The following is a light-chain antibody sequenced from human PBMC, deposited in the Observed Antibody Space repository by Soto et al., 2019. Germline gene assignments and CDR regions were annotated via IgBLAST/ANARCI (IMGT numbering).Light chain of an antibody. CDR3: SSYTYV. J-gene: IGLJ1*01. CDR2: DVS. Sequence: QSVLTQPAPVSGSPGQSITISCTGTSSDVGGYNYVSWYQQHPGKAPKLMIYDVSNRPSGVSNRFSGSKSGNTASLTISGLQAEDEADYYCSSYTYVFGTGTRSPS. V-gene: IGLV2-14*01. CDR1: SSDVGGYNY.